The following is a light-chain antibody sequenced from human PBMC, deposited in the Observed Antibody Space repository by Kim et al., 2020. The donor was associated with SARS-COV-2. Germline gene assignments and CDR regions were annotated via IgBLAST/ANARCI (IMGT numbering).Light chain of an antibody. J-gene: IGKJ5*01. Sequence: DIQMTQSPCAMSASVGDRVTITCRASQGISNYLAWFQQKPGRVPKRLIYGASILQSGVPSRFSGGGSGTEFTLTISSLQPEDFATYYCQQHGNYPITFGQGTRLEIK. CDR1: QGISNY. CDR2: GAS. CDR3: QQHGNYPIT. V-gene: IGKV1-17*03.